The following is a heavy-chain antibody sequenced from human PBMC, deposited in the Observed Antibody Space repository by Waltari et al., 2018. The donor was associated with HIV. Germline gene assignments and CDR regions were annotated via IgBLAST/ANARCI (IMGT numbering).Heavy chain of an antibody. D-gene: IGHD2-15*01. CDR3: ARDGVVADYSNYYYGMDV. CDR1: GYTFTSYA. CDR2: INAGNGNT. J-gene: IGHJ6*02. Sequence: QVQLVQSGAEVKKPGASVKVSCKASGYTFTSYAMHWVRQAPGQRLEWMGWINAGNGNTKYSQKFQGRVTSTRDTSASTAYMELSSLRSEDTAVYYCARDGVVADYSNYYYGMDVWGQGTTVTVSS. V-gene: IGHV1-3*01.